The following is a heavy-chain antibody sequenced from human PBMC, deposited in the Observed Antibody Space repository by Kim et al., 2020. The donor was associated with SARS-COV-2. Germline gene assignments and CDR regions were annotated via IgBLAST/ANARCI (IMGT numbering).Heavy chain of an antibody. Sequence: GGSLRLSCAASGFTFSSYSMNWVRQAPGKGLEWVSSISSSSSYIYYADSVKGRFTISRDNAKNSLYLQMNSLRAEDTAVYYCARDHSVFVELHSYYYYGMDVGGQGTTVTVSS. J-gene: IGHJ6*02. CDR1: GFTFSSYS. D-gene: IGHD1-7*01. CDR3: ARDHSVFVELHSYYYYGMDV. V-gene: IGHV3-21*01. CDR2: ISSSSSYI.